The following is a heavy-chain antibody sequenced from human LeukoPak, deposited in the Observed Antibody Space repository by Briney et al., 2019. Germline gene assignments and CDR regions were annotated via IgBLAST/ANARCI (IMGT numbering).Heavy chain of an antibody. V-gene: IGHV3-74*01. CDR2: IGSDESRT. J-gene: IGHJ4*02. Sequence: GGSLRLSCAASGFTFSSYWMHWVRQAPGKGLVWVSRIGSDESRTNYADSVKGRFTISRDNAKNTVFLQMNSLRAEDTAVYYCARVRAVAGTDVLYYFDYWGQGTLVTVSS. CDR1: GFTFSSYW. CDR3: ARVRAVAGTDVLYYFDY. D-gene: IGHD6-19*01.